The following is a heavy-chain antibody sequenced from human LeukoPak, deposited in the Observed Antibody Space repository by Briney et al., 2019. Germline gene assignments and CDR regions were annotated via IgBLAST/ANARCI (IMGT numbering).Heavy chain of an antibody. CDR3: AGPGAGDLDY. Sequence: PSETLSLTCAVYGGPFGVYYWSWVRQPPGKGLEWIGEINHSGSTNYNPSLKSRVTISVDTSKNPFSLKLSSVTAADTAVYYCAGPGAGDLDYWGQGILVTVSS. J-gene: IGHJ4*02. CDR2: INHSGST. D-gene: IGHD3-10*01. V-gene: IGHV4-34*01. CDR1: GGPFGVYY.